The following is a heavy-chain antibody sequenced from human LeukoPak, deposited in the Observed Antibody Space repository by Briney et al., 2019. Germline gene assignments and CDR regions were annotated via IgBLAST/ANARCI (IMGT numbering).Heavy chain of an antibody. CDR1: GYTFTGYY. CDR2: INPNSGGT. D-gene: IGHD3-3*01. J-gene: IGHJ1*01. CDR3: ARAKEFLEWLSPLQH. Sequence: GASVKVSCKASGYTFTGYYMHWVRQAPGQGLEWMGWINPNSGGTNYAQKFQGRVTMTRDTSISTAYMELSRLRSDDTAVYYCARAKEFLEWLSPLQHWGQGTLVTVSS. V-gene: IGHV1-2*02.